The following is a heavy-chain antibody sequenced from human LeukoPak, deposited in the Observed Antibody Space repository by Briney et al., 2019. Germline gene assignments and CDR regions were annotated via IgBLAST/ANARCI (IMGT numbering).Heavy chain of an antibody. CDR1: GFTLSSYS. D-gene: IGHD3-10*01. V-gene: IGHV3-48*01. CDR3: ARSRSGYYMDV. J-gene: IGHJ6*03. Sequence: GGSLRLSCAASGFTLSSYSMNWVRQAPGKGLKWVSHITSGGSTISYAGSVKGRFTISRDIAKNSLYLQMNSLRAEDTAVYYCARSRSGYYMDVWGKGTTVTVSS. CDR2: ITSGGSTI.